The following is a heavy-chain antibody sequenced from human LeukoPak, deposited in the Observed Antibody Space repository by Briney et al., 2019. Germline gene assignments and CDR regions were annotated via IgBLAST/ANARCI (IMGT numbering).Heavy chain of an antibody. CDR2: MNPNIGKT. J-gene: IGHJ3*02. Sequence: GASVKVSCKASGYSFTSYDIAWVRQAPGQGLEWMGWMNPNIGKTGYAQKFQGRVTMTRNTSITTAYMDLSRLRSEDTAVYYCARSSRARYDAFDIWGQGTMVTVSS. CDR1: GYSFTSYD. CDR3: ARSSRARYDAFDI. V-gene: IGHV1-8*01. D-gene: IGHD2-2*01.